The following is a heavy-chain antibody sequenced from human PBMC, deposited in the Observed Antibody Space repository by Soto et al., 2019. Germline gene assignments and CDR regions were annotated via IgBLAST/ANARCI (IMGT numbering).Heavy chain of an antibody. CDR1: GYSFTSYW. CDR2: IYPGDSDT. Sequence: HGESLKISCKGSGYSFTSYWIGWVRQMPGKGLEWMGIIYPGDSDTRYSPSFQGQVTISADKSISTAYLQWSSLKASDTAMYYCARLAGYSSSWYENYYYYGMDVWGQGTTVTVSS. V-gene: IGHV5-51*01. D-gene: IGHD6-13*01. CDR3: ARLAGYSSSWYENYYYYGMDV. J-gene: IGHJ6*02.